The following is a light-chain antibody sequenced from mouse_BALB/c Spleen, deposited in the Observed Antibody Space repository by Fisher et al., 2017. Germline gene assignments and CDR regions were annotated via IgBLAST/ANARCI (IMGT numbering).Light chain of an antibody. J-gene: IGKJ1*01. CDR2: STS. Sequence: DIVLTQTPAIMSASPGEKVTMTCRASSSVSSSYLHWYQQKSGASPKLWIYSTSNLASGVPVRFSGSGSGTSYSLTISRMEAEDAATYYCQQWSSYPPTFGGGTKLEIK. CDR3: QQWSSYPPT. V-gene: IGKV4-57-1*01. CDR1: SSVSSSY.